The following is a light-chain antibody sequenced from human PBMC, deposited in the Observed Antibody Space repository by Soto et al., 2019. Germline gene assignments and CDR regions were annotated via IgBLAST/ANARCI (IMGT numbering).Light chain of an antibody. CDR2: DAS. CDR1: QSVSSY. V-gene: IGKV3-15*01. Sequence: EIVLTQSPATLSLSPGERATLSCRASQSVSSYLAWYQQKPGQAPRLLIYDASTRATGIPARFSGSGSGTEFTLTISSLQSEDFAVYYCQQYNNWPPITCGQGTRLEIK. J-gene: IGKJ5*01. CDR3: QQYNNWPPIT.